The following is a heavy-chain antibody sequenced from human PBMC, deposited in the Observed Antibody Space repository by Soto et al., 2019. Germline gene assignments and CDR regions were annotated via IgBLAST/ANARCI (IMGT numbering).Heavy chain of an antibody. V-gene: IGHV1-69*13. CDR2: IIPIFGTA. CDR3: ARLGTLSIAARPSFDI. CDR1: GGTFSSYA. Sequence: GALVKVSCKASGGTFSSYAISWVRQAPGQGLEWMGGIIPIFGTANYAQKFQGRVTITADESTSTAYMELSSLRSEDTAVYYCARLGTLSIAARPSFDIWGQGTMVTVSS. J-gene: IGHJ3*02. D-gene: IGHD6-6*01.